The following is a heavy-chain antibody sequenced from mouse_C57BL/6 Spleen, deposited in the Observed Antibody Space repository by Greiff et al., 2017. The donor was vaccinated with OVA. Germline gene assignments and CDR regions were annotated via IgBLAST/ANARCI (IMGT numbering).Heavy chain of an antibody. CDR3: ARTFPDFYAMDY. D-gene: IGHD2-4*01. CDR1: GFSLTSYG. J-gene: IGHJ4*01. Sequence: QVQLQQSGPGLVQPSQSLSITCTVSGFSLTSYGVHWVRQSPGGGLEWLGVIWSGGSPDYNAAFISRLSISKDNSKSQVFFKMNSLQADDTAIYYCARTFPDFYAMDYWGQGTSVTVSS. CDR2: IWSGGSP. V-gene: IGHV2-2*01.